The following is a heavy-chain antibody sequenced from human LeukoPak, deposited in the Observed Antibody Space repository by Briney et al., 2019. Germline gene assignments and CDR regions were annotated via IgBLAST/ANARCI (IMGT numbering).Heavy chain of an antibody. D-gene: IGHD1-26*01. Sequence: SETLSLTCTVSGGSISSSSYYWGWIRQPPGKGLEWIGSIYYSGSTYYNPSLKSRVTISVDTSKNQVSLKLSSVTAAGTAMYYCARGGYYRSYYFDYWGQGTLVTVSS. CDR2: IYYSGST. V-gene: IGHV4-39*01. J-gene: IGHJ4*02. CDR3: ARGGYYRSYYFDY. CDR1: GGSISSSSYY.